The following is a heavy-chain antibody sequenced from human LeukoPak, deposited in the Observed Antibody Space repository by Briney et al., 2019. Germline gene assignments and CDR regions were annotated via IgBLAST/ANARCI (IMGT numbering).Heavy chain of an antibody. J-gene: IGHJ4*02. Sequence: PSQTLSLTCTVSGGSMSPYFWSWIRQPAGKGLEWIGRIYPSGNTNYNPSLKSRVTMSVDTSKNQFSLMLSSVTAADTAVYYCARVWDTNFDYWGQGTLVTVSS. V-gene: IGHV4-4*07. D-gene: IGHD1-26*01. CDR3: ARVWDTNFDY. CDR2: IYPSGNT. CDR1: GGSMSPYF.